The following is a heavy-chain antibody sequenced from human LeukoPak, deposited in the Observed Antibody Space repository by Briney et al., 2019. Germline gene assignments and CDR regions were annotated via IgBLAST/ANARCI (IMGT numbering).Heavy chain of an antibody. CDR1: GGSISSYY. CDR2: IYYSGST. Sequence: KPSETLSLTCTVSGGSISSYYWGWIRQPPGKGLEWIGYIYYSGSTNYNPSLKSRVTISIDTSKNQFSLKLSSVTAADTAVYYCARDRGCSSTSCSDAFDIWGQGTMVTVSS. V-gene: IGHV4-59*01. D-gene: IGHD2-2*01. J-gene: IGHJ3*02. CDR3: ARDRGCSSTSCSDAFDI.